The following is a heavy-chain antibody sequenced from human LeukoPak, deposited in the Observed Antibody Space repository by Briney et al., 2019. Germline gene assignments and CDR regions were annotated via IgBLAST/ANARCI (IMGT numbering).Heavy chain of an antibody. Sequence: GGSLRLSCAASGFTFSSYSMNWVRQAPGKGLEWVSSISSSSSYIYYADSVKGRFTISRDNAKNSLYLQMNSLRAEDTAVYYCARATTAYDFWSGYPGGYCYYMDVWGKGTTVTVSS. CDR2: ISSSSSYI. V-gene: IGHV3-21*01. CDR3: ARATTAYDFWSGYPGGYCYYMDV. D-gene: IGHD3-3*01. J-gene: IGHJ6*03. CDR1: GFTFSSYS.